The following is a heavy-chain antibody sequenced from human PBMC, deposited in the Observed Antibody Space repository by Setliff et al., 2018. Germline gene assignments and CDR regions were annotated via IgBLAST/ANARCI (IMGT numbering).Heavy chain of an antibody. V-gene: IGHV4-34*01. Sequence: PSETLSLTCAVYGESFSGYFWSWIRQTPEKGLEWIREISHSGNTNYNPSFKSRVIISIDTSKNQFSLKVNSVTAADTAVYFCARVLVLGYNWFDPWGQGTLVTVSS. CDR2: ISHSGNT. CDR3: ARVLVLGYNWFDP. D-gene: IGHD3-10*01. CDR1: GESFSGYF. J-gene: IGHJ5*02.